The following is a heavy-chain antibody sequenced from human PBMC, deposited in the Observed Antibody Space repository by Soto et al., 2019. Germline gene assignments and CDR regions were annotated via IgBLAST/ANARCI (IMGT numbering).Heavy chain of an antibody. CDR3: ARVGGYYDTLTGYPRPLDY. Sequence: SLTCAVYGGSFSGYYWSWIRQPPGKGLEWIGEINHSGSTNYNPSLKSRVTISVDTSKNQFSLKLSSVTAADTAVYYCARVGGYYDTLTGYPRPLDYWGQGTLVTVSS. J-gene: IGHJ4*02. V-gene: IGHV4-34*01. CDR2: INHSGST. CDR1: GGSFSGYY. D-gene: IGHD3-9*01.